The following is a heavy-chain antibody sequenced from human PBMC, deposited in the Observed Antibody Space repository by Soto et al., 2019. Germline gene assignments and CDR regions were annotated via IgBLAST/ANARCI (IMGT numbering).Heavy chain of an antibody. CDR3: ARAPRGNYGYPSYFDY. V-gene: IGHV4-30-2*01. CDR2: IYHSGST. CDR1: GGSIRSGVHS. D-gene: IGHD3-10*01. J-gene: IGHJ4*02. Sequence: SETLSLTCAVSGGSIRSGVHSWSWIRQPPGKGLEWIWDIYHSGSTYYNPPLKSRVTISVDRSKNQFSLKLSSVTAADTAVYYCARAPRGNYGYPSYFDYWGQGALVTVSS.